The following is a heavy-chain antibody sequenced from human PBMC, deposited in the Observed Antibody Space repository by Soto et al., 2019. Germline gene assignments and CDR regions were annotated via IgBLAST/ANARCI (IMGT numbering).Heavy chain of an antibody. V-gene: IGHV1-58*01. CDR1: GFMFTSSA. Sequence: QMQVVQSGPEVKKPGTSVKVSCKTSGFMFTSSAVQWVRQARGQRLEWIGWLVVGSGNTHYAPHFQERVTLTMNMSTATADMKLSSVRSDDTAVYYCAAVPVLRFVKSLPAYFDYWGQGTLVTVSS. J-gene: IGHJ4*02. CDR3: AAVPVLRFVKSLPAYFDY. D-gene: IGHD3-3*01. CDR2: LVVGSGNT.